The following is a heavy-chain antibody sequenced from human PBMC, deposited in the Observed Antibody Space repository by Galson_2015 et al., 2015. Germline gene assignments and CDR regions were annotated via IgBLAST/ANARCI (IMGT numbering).Heavy chain of an antibody. Sequence: SLRLSCAASGFTFSSYSMNWVRQAPGKGLEWVSYISSGSTTIYYADSVKGRFTISRDNAKNSLYLQMNSLRDEDTAVYYCARDPKLYDSSGYYYDAFEIWGQGTMVTVSS. D-gene: IGHD3-22*01. CDR1: GFTFSSYS. CDR2: ISSGSTTI. V-gene: IGHV3-48*02. J-gene: IGHJ3*02. CDR3: ARDPKLYDSSGYYYDAFEI.